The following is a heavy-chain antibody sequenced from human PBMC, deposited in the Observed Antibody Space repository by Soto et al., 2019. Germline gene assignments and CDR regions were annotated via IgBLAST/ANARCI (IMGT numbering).Heavy chain of an antibody. D-gene: IGHD3-3*01. CDR2: ISAYNGNT. CDR3: ARLVRDFWSGYSFDY. J-gene: IGHJ4*02. V-gene: IGHV1-18*01. Sequence: GASVKVSCKASGYTFTSYGISWVRQAPGQGLEWMGWISAYNGNTNYAQKLQGRVTMTTDTSTSTAYMELRSLRSDDTAVYYCARLVRDFWSGYSFDYWGQGTLVTVSS. CDR1: GYTFTSYG.